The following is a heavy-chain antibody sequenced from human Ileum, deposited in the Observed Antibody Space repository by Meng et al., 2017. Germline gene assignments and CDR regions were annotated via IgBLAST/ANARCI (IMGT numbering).Heavy chain of an antibody. V-gene: IGHV4-4*02. J-gene: IGHJ4*02. Sequence: QVQLQESGPGLMKPSGTLSLTCAVSGGSISSSIWWSWVRQPPEKGLEWIGEIHHSGTTNYSPSLKSRLTISVDKSKNQFSLKLQSVTAADTAVYFCARGVVSGSHYNTYWGQGILVTVSS. CDR1: GGSISSSIW. CDR3: ARGVVSGSHYNTY. CDR2: IHHSGTT. D-gene: IGHD3-10*01.